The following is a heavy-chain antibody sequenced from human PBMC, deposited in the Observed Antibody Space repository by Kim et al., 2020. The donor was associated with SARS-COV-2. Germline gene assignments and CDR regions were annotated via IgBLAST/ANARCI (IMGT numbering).Heavy chain of an antibody. J-gene: IGHJ6*02. CDR2: INTNTGNP. CDR1: GYTFTSYA. CDR3: ARAFSGIAAAGRYGMDV. Sequence: ASVKVSCKASGYTFTSYAMNWVRQAPGQGLEWMGWINTNTGNPTYAQGFTGRFVFSLDTSVSTAYLQISSLKAEDTAVYYCARAFSGIAAAGRYGMDVWGQGTTVTVSS. D-gene: IGHD6-13*01. V-gene: IGHV7-4-1*02.